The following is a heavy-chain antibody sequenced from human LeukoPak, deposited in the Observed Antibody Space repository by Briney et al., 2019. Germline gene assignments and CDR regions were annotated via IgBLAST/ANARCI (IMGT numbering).Heavy chain of an antibody. V-gene: IGHV3-48*03. CDR2: ISSSGSTI. J-gene: IGHJ4*02. CDR3: ASIQTWGYYYDSSGYPDY. D-gene: IGHD3-22*01. Sequence: GGSLRLSCAASGFTFSSYEMNWVRQAPGKGLEWVSYISSSGSTIYYADSVKGRFTISRDNAKNSLYLQMNSLRAEDTAVYYCASIQTWGYYYDSSGYPDYWGQGTLVTVSS. CDR1: GFTFSSYE.